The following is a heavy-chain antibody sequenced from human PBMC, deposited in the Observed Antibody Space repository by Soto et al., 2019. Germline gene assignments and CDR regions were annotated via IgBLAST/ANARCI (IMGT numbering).Heavy chain of an antibody. CDR3: ARGIPGYNGFDV. J-gene: IGHJ3*01. CDR2: IKGVGSST. D-gene: IGHD1-20*01. V-gene: IGHV3-74*01. Sequence: EVQLVESGGGLFQPGGSLSLSCEASGFTFSNYWMHWVRQVPGKGLVWVSRIKGVGSSTNYADTVRGRFTISRDNAKNTLTVQMNSLRAEDTAVYYCARGIPGYNGFDVWGQGTMVTVSS. CDR1: GFTFSNYW.